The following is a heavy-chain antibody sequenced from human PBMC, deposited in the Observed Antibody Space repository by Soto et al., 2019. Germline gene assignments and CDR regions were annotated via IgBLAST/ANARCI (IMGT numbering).Heavy chain of an antibody. V-gene: IGHV1-69*13. J-gene: IGHJ6*02. Sequence: SVKVSCKASGGTFSSYAISWVRQAPGQGLEWMGGIIPIFGTANYAQKFQGRVTITADESTSTAYMELSSLRSEDTAVYYCAREGPQDIVATITYYYYGMDVWGQGTTVTVSS. CDR2: IIPIFGTA. CDR1: GGTFSSYA. CDR3: AREGPQDIVATITYYYYGMDV. D-gene: IGHD5-12*01.